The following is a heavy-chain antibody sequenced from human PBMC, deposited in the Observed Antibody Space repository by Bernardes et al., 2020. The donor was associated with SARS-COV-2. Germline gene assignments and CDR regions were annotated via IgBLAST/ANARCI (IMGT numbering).Heavy chain of an antibody. J-gene: IGHJ4*02. CDR2: IYHSGST. D-gene: IGHD4-17*01. V-gene: IGHV4-4*02. CDR3: ARDPTVTKSKLED. CDR1: GSSISGSSW. Sequence: SETLSLTCIVSGSSISGSSWWNCVRQSPGKGLEWVGEIYHSGSTNYNPSLRSRAIISLDKSKNQFSLNLTSVTAADTGVYFCARDPTVTKSKLEDWGQGTLVTVSA.